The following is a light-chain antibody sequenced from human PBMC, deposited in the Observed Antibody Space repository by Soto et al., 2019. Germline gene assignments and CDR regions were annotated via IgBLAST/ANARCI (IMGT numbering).Light chain of an antibody. CDR2: DAS. J-gene: IGKJ1*01. CDR1: QSVTNNY. Sequence: EFVLTQSPGTLSLSPGERATLSCRASQSVTNNYLAWYQQKAGQAPRLLIYDASSRVIGIPDRFSGSGSGTDFSLPISRLEPEDFAMYYCQQYGSLWTFGQGNKVEFK. V-gene: IGKV3-20*01. CDR3: QQYGSLWT.